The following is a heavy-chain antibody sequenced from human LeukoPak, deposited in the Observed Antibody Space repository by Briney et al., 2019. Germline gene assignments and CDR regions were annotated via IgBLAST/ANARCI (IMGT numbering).Heavy chain of an antibody. J-gene: IGHJ4*02. CDR2: INQSGST. D-gene: IGHD3-22*01. V-gene: IGHV4-34*01. Sequence: SETLSLTCSVSGGSLSPYYWSWIRQPPGGGLEWLGEINQSGSTNYNPSLKSRVTVSVEKFKNQFSLEVTSVTAADTAIYYCATLGGLYYESHGYPDFDHWGQGTLVTVSS. CDR3: ATLGGLYYESHGYPDFDH. CDR1: GGSLSPYY.